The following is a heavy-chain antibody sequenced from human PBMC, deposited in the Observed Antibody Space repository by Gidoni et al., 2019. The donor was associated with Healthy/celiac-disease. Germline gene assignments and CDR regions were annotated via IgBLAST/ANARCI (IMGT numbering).Heavy chain of an antibody. J-gene: IGHJ6*02. V-gene: IGHV3-48*03. Sequence: EVQLVESGGGLVKPGGSLRLSCAASGLTFSSYEMNWVRQAPGKGLEWVSYISSSGSTIYYTDSVKGRFTISRDNAKNSLYLQMNSLRAEDTAVYYCARGFIHNSSSWYEQWLADYYYYYGMDVWGQGTTVTVSS. D-gene: IGHD6-13*01. CDR2: ISSSGSTI. CDR3: ARGFIHNSSSWYEQWLADYYYYYGMDV. CDR1: GLTFSSYE.